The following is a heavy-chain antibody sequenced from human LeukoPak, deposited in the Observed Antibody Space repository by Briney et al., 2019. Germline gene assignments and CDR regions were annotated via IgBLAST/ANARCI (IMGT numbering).Heavy chain of an antibody. D-gene: IGHD2-15*01. Sequence: SETLSLTCTVSGGSLSSYYWSWIRQPPGKGLEWIGYIYYSGITDYNPSLRSRVTISVDTSKNQFSLKLSSVTAADTAVYYCAREDYCGGGSCYSGYFQHWGQGTLVSVSS. J-gene: IGHJ1*01. V-gene: IGHV4-59*01. CDR2: IYYSGIT. CDR1: GGSLSSYY. CDR3: AREDYCGGGSCYSGYFQH.